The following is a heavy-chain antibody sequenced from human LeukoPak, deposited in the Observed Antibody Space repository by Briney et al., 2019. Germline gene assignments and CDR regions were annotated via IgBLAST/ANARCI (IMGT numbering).Heavy chain of an antibody. CDR1: GFTFSSYE. CDR3: ARSSGYFYNLDS. V-gene: IGHV3-48*03. J-gene: IGHJ4*02. CDR2: ISSSSTTI. Sequence: PGGSLRLPCAASGFTFSSYEMNWVRQAPGKGLEGISYISSSSTTIYYADSVKGRFTIPRDNAKNSLYLQMNSLRDEDTAGYYCARSSGYFYNLDSWGQGTLVTVSS. D-gene: IGHD3-22*01.